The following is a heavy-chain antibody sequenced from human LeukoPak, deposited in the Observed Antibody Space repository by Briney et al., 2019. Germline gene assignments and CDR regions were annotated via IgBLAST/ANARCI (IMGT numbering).Heavy chain of an antibody. V-gene: IGHV1-46*01. D-gene: IGHD6-19*01. J-gene: IGHJ4*02. CDR3: ARFAVYRRLAVAGQFGLDY. CDR1: GYTFTGYY. Sequence: ASVKVSCKASGYTFTGYYIHWVRQAPGQGLEWMGIINPSGGNTNYAQKFQGRVTMTRDTSTSTVYMELSSLRSGDTAVYYCARFAVYRRLAVAGQFGLDYWGQGTLVTVSS. CDR2: INPSGGNT.